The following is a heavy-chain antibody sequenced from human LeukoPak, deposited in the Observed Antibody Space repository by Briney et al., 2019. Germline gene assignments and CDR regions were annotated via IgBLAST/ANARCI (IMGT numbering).Heavy chain of an antibody. D-gene: IGHD3-10*01. V-gene: IGHV3-66*01. Sequence: GGSLRLSCAASGFIVSSNYMSWVRQAPGKGLEWVSVIYSGGSTYYADSVKGRFTISRDSSKNTLYLQMNSLRAEDTAVYYCARDNYGSGSRPFAYWGQGTLVTVSS. CDR1: GFIVSSNY. J-gene: IGHJ4*02. CDR2: IYSGGST. CDR3: ARDNYGSGSRPFAY.